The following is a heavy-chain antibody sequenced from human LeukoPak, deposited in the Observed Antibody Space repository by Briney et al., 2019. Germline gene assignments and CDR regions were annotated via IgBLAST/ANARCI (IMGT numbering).Heavy chain of an antibody. CDR3: AKDPVTMIVVVIPYYFDY. Sequence: PGGSLRLSCAASGFTFSSYAMSWVRQAPGKGLEWVSAISGSGGSTNYADSVKGRFTISRDNSKNTLYLQMNSLRAEDTAVYYCAKDPVTMIVVVIPYYFDYWGQGTLVTVSS. V-gene: IGHV3-23*01. CDR1: GFTFSSYA. CDR2: ISGSGGST. J-gene: IGHJ4*02. D-gene: IGHD3-22*01.